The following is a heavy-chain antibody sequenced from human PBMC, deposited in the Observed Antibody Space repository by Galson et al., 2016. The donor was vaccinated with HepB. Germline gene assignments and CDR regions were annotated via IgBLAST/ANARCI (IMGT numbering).Heavy chain of an antibody. CDR1: GYTFSSYA. V-gene: IGHV3-23*01. CDR2: IGGSGGSA. J-gene: IGHJ6*02. Sequence: SLRLSCAASGYTFSSYAMSWVRQAPGKGLEWVSGIGGSGGSAYYADSVKGRFTISSDNSKNTLYLQMNSLRAEDTAVYYCEKYQAGGPPPRFSGMDVWGQGTTVTVSS. D-gene: IGHD1-26*01. CDR3: EKYQAGGPPPRFSGMDV.